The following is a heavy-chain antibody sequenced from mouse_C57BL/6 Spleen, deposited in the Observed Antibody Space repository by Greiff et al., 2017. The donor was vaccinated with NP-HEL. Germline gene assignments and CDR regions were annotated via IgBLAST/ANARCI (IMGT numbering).Heavy chain of an antibody. CDR1: GFTFSDFY. J-gene: IGHJ3*01. CDR2: SRNKANDYTT. V-gene: IGHV7-1*01. D-gene: IGHD2-3*01. Sequence: EVMLVESGGGLVQSGRSLRLSCATSGFTFSDFYMEWVRQAPGKGLEWIAASRNKANDYTTEYSASVKGRFIVSRDTSQSILYLQMNALRAEDTAIYYCARDGWLLRAWFAYWGQGTLVTVSA. CDR3: ARDGWLLRAWFAY.